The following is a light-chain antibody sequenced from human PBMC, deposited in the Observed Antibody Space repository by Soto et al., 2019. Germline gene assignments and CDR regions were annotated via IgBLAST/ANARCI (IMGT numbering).Light chain of an antibody. Sequence: EIVLTQSPATLSLSPGERSTLSCRASQSVSSYLAWYQQEPGQAPRLXXYDASNRATGIPARFSGSGSGTDFTLTISSLEPEDFAVYYCQQRSNWPPITFGQGTRLEIK. CDR1: QSVSSY. J-gene: IGKJ5*01. V-gene: IGKV3-11*01. CDR2: DAS. CDR3: QQRSNWPPIT.